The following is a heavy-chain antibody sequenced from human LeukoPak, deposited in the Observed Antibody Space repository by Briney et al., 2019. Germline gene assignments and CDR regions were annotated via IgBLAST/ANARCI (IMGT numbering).Heavy chain of an antibody. CDR1: GFTFTNYA. J-gene: IGHJ4*02. Sequence: GGSLRLSCAASGFTFTNYAMSWVRQAPGKGLEWVSPISSSSSYIYYADSVKGRFTISRDNAKNSLYLQMNSLRAEDTAVYYCARVGVIAAALDYWGQGTLVTVSS. CDR3: ARVGVIAAALDY. CDR2: ISSSSSYI. D-gene: IGHD6-13*01. V-gene: IGHV3-21*01.